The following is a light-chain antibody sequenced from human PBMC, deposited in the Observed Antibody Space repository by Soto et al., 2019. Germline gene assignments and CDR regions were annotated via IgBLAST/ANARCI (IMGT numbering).Light chain of an antibody. V-gene: IGKV3-20*01. CDR3: QQYGSSPLT. J-gene: IGKJ4*01. Sequence: EIVLTQSPGTLSLSPGERATLSCRASQSVTSNFLAWYQQKPGQAPSFLIYGASSRGTGIPDRFSGSGSGTDFTLTISRLEPEDFAVYYCQQYGSSPLTFGGGTKVEIK. CDR2: GAS. CDR1: QSVTSNF.